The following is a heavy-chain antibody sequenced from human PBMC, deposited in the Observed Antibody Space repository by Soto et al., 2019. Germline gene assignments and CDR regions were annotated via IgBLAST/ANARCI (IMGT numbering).Heavy chain of an antibody. Sequence: ASVKVSCKASGYTYTSYGINWVRQAPGQGLEWMGWISAYNGNTNFAQKFQGRVTMTTDTSTSTAYMELRSLRSDDTAVYYCAREAYDILTGYYFLDYWGQGTLVTVSS. V-gene: IGHV1-18*01. D-gene: IGHD3-9*01. CDR1: GYTYTSYG. J-gene: IGHJ4*02. CDR3: AREAYDILTGYYFLDY. CDR2: ISAYNGNT.